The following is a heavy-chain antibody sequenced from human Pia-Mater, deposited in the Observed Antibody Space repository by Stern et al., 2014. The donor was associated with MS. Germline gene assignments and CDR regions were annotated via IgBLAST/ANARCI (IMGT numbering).Heavy chain of an antibody. Sequence: QVQLVHSGAEVKKPGASVKVSCKASGYTFTSYDVTWVRQAPGQGLEWMGWMTPDSGNIGYAQKFQGRVSMTRSTSISTAYMELTSLRSEDTAVYYCARRRQYYYGSGDYWGQGTLVTVSS. CDR1: GYTFTSYD. D-gene: IGHD3-10*01. CDR2: MTPDSGNI. CDR3: ARRRQYYYGSGDY. J-gene: IGHJ4*02. V-gene: IGHV1-8*01.